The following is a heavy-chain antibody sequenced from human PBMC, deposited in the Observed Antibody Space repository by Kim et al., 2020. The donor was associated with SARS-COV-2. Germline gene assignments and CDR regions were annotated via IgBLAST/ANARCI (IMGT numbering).Heavy chain of an antibody. J-gene: IGHJ6*02. CDR1: GFTFSNYG. CDR3: AKDWLPYLYDVHDGMDV. V-gene: IGHV3-30*18. Sequence: GGSLRLSCAASGFTFSNYGMHWVRQAPGKGLEWVAVISYDESNEYYADSVKGQFTISRDKSKNTLYLQMNSLRAEDTAVYYCAKDWLPYLYDVHDGMDVWGQGTTVTVSS. D-gene: IGHD3-10*02. CDR2: ISYDESNE.